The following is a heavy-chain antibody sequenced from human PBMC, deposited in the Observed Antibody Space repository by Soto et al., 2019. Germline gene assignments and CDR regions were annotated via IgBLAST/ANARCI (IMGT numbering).Heavy chain of an antibody. CDR1: GGSVSSCSYY. Sequence: PSETLSLTCTVSGGSVSSCSYYWSWIRQPPGKGLEWIGYIYYSGSTNYNPSLKSRVTISVDTSKNQFSLKLSSVTAADTAVYYCARVTLRYDILTETPPYYWFDPWGQGTLVTVSS. V-gene: IGHV4-61*01. CDR2: IYYSGST. CDR3: ARVTLRYDILTETPPYYWFDP. D-gene: IGHD3-9*01. J-gene: IGHJ5*02.